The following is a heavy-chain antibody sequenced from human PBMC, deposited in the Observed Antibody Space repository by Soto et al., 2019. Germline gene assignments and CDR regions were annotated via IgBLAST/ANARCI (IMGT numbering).Heavy chain of an antibody. V-gene: IGHV3-23*01. CDR2: ISGSGGTT. Sequence: EQLLESGGGLVQPGGSLTLSCAASGFTFNHYGMAWVRQAPGKGLEWVSVISGSGGTTYYADSVKGRFTISRDNSKSTVYLQMYSLRVEDTALYSCAKVIVLGASTIEFWGPGTLVTVSS. D-gene: IGHD6-6*01. J-gene: IGHJ4*02. CDR3: AKVIVLGASTIEF. CDR1: GFTFNHYG.